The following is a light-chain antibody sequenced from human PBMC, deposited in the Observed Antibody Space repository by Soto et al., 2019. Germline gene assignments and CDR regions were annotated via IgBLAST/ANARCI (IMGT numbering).Light chain of an antibody. J-gene: IGLJ3*02. CDR2: DTS. V-gene: IGLV7-46*01. CDR3: LLSYTGARV. Sequence: QAMVTQEPSLTVSPGGTVTLTCGSSTGDVTSSLYPYWFQQKPGQAPRTLIYDTSNKHSWTPARFSGSLLGGKAALTLSGAQPEDEADYYCLLSYTGARVFGGGTKLTVL. CDR1: TGDVTSSLY.